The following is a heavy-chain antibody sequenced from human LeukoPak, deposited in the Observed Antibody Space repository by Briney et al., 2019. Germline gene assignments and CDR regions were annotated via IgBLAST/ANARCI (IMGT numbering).Heavy chain of an antibody. CDR1: GFTFSSYS. V-gene: IGHV3-21*01. CDR3: ARANTVVTRTPDY. J-gene: IGHJ4*02. D-gene: IGHD4-23*01. Sequence: GGSLRLSCAASGFTFSSYSMNWVRQAPGKGLEWVSSISSSSSYIYYADSVKGRFTISRDNAKNSLYLQMNSLRAEDTAVYYCARANTVVTRTPDYWGQRTLVTVSS. CDR2: ISSSSSYI.